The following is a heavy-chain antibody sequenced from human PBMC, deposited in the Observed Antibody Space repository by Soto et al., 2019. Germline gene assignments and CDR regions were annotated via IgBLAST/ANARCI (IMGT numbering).Heavy chain of an antibody. CDR1: GYPFSSYG. CDR2: TSAFYGNS. CDR3: ARLVVAGSPLDY. V-gene: IGHV1-18*04. Sequence: QVHLVQSAAEVKKPGASVTVSCKASGYPFSSYGITWVRQAPGQGLEWMGWTSAFYGNSTYSEKFQGRVTMTIDTSTNTAYMDLRSLKSDDTAVYYCARLVVAGSPLDYWGRGTLVTVSS. J-gene: IGHJ4*02. D-gene: IGHD2-15*01.